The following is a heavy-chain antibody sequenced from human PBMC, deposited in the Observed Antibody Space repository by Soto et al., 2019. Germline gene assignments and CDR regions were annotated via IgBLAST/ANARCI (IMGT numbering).Heavy chain of an antibody. CDR3: ARGASYDYVWGSYPYFDY. CDR1: GYTFTSYA. J-gene: IGHJ4*02. Sequence: ASVKVSCKASGYTFTSYAMHWVRQAPGQRLEWMGWINAGNGNTKYSQKFQGRVTITRDTSASTAYMELSSLRSEDTAVYYCARGASYDYVWGSYPYFDYWGQGTLGTVSS. CDR2: INAGNGNT. D-gene: IGHD3-16*01. V-gene: IGHV1-3*01.